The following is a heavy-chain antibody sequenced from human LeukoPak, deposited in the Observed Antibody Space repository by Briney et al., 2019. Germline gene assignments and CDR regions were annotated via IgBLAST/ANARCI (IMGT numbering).Heavy chain of an antibody. CDR2: IYTSGST. CDR1: GDSISGYY. D-gene: IGHD1-26*01. Sequence: TSETLSLTCSVSGDSISGYYWSWIRQPAGKGLEWIGRIYTSGSTNYNPSLKSRVTMSVDTSKNQFSLNPSSATAADTAVYYCARDRSASYRFDYWGQGTLVTVS. V-gene: IGHV4-4*07. J-gene: IGHJ4*02. CDR3: ARDRSASYRFDY.